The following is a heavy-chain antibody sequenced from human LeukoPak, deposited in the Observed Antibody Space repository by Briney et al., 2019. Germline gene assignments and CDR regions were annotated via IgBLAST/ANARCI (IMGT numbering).Heavy chain of an antibody. Sequence: SETLSLTCTVSGGSISSYYWSWIRQPPGKGLEWIGYIYYSGSTNYNPSLKSRVSISVDTSKNQFSLKLSSVTAADTAVYYCARVQTRPPGYHYMDVWGKGTTVTVSS. CDR3: ARVQTRPPGYHYMDV. J-gene: IGHJ6*03. CDR1: GGSISSYY. CDR2: IYYSGST. D-gene: IGHD2-2*01. V-gene: IGHV4-59*01.